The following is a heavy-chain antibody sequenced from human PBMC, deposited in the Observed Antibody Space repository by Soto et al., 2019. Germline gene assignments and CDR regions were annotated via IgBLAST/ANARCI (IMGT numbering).Heavy chain of an antibody. V-gene: IGHV4-38-2*01. D-gene: IGHD5-12*01. Sequence: PSETLSHTCAVSGYYISSGYHWGWIRQPPGKGLEWIGSIYHSGSTYYNPSLKSRVTISVDTSKNQFSLKLSSVTAADTAVYYCARRGRLRAYWFDPWGQGTLVTVSS. J-gene: IGHJ5*02. CDR3: ARRGRLRAYWFDP. CDR1: GYYISSGYH. CDR2: IYHSGST.